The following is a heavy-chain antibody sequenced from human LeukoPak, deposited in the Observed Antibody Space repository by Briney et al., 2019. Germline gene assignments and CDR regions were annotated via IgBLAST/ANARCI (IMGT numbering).Heavy chain of an antibody. CDR1: GYSFTSYW. Sequence: GESLKISCKGSGYSFTSYWNAWVRQMPGKGLEWMGLIYPGDSDTRYSPSFQGQVTISADKSTSTPYLQWSSLKASDTAMYYCARLTTGHLDYWGQGTLVTVSS. D-gene: IGHD1-1*01. J-gene: IGHJ4*02. CDR2: IYPGDSDT. CDR3: ARLTTGHLDY. V-gene: IGHV5-51*01.